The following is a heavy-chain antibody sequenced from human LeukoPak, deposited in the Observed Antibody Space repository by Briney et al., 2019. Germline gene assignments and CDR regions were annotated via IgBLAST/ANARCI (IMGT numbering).Heavy chain of an antibody. CDR3: ARADYGEGRWYFDL. Sequence: MAGGSLRLSCAASGFTFSSYRMNWVRKAPGKGLEWVSSISSSSSYIYYADSVKGRFTTSRDNAKNSLYLQMNSLRAEDTAVYYCARADYGEGRWYFDLWGRGTLVTVSS. D-gene: IGHD4-17*01. J-gene: IGHJ2*01. CDR2: ISSSSSYI. V-gene: IGHV3-21*01. CDR1: GFTFSSYR.